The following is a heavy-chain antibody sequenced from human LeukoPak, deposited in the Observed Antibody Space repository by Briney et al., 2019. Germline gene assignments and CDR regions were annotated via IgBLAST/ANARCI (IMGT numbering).Heavy chain of an antibody. D-gene: IGHD6-19*01. V-gene: IGHV3-21*01. J-gene: IGHJ6*02. CDR3: ARVPVIAVAGTEYYYYGMDV. CDR1: GFTFSSYS. CDR2: ISSSSSYI. Sequence: GGSLRLSCAASGFTFSSYSMNWVRQAPGKGLEWVSSISSSSSYIYYADSVKGRFTISRDNAKNSLYLQMNSLRAEDTAVYYCARVPVIAVAGTEYYYYGMDVWGQGTTVTVSS.